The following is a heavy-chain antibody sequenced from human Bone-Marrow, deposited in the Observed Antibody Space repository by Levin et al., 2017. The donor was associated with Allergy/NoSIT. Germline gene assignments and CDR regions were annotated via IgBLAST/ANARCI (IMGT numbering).Heavy chain of an antibody. CDR1: GFTFSSYA. J-gene: IGHJ4*02. V-gene: IGHV3-30*04. CDR3: ATTPAMVPGPYYFDY. CDR2: ISYDGSNK. Sequence: GESLKISCAASGFTFSSYAMHWVRQAPGKGLEWVAVISYDGSNKYYADSVKGRFTISRDNSKNTLYLQMNSLRAEDTAVYYCATTPAMVPGPYYFDYWGQGTLVTVSS. D-gene: IGHD5-18*01.